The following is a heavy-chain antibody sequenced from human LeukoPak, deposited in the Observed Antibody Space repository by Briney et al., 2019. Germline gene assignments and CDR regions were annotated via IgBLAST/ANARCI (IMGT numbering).Heavy chain of an antibody. CDR2: IKSKTDGGTT. CDR3: TTGGQQTPYYYGMDV. CDR1: GFAFSNAW. V-gene: IGHV3-15*01. J-gene: IGHJ6*02. D-gene: IGHD6-13*01. Sequence: GGSLRLSCAASGFAFSNAWMSWVRQAPGKGLEWVGRIKSKTDGGTTDYAAPVKGRFTIPRDDSKNTLYLQMNSLKTEDTAVYYCTTGGQQTPYYYGMDVWGQGTTVTVSS.